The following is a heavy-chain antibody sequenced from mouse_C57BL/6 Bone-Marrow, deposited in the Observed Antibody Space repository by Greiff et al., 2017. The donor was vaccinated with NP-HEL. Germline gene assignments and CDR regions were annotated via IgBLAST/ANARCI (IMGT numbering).Heavy chain of an antibody. D-gene: IGHD2-3*01. V-gene: IGHV3-1*01. CDR3: ARGRWLLFAY. CDR1: GYSITSGYD. CDR2: ISYSGST. J-gene: IGHJ3*01. Sequence: EVQLVESGPGMVKPSQSLSLTCTVTGYSITSGYDWHWIRHFPGNKLEWMGYISYSGSTNYNPSLKSRISITHDTSKNHFFLKLNSVTTEDTATYYCARGRWLLFAYWGQGTLVTVSA.